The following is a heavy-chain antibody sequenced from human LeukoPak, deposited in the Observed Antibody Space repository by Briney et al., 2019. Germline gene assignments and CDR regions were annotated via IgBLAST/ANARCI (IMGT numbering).Heavy chain of an antibody. D-gene: IGHD3-22*01. V-gene: IGHV4-34*01. CDR1: GGPFSGYY. CDR3: ARAKLIKDYYDSSGYTYFDY. J-gene: IGHJ4*02. CDR2: INHSGST. Sequence: PSETLSLTCAVYGGPFSGYYWSWIRQPPGKGLEWIGEINHSGSTNYNPSLKSRVTISVDTSKNQFSLKLSSVTAADTAVYYCARAKLIKDYYDSSGYTYFDYWGQGTLVTVSS.